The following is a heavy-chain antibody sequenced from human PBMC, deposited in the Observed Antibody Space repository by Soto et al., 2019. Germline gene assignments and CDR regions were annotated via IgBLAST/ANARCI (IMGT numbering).Heavy chain of an antibody. CDR3: AKVGPRSSNSLYYYYGIDV. CDR2: ISGSGGST. J-gene: IGHJ6*02. D-gene: IGHD2-2*01. CDR1: GFTFSNYA. Sequence: EVQLLESGGGLVQPGGSLRLCCAASGFTFSNYAMSWVRQAPGKGLEWVSAISGSGGSTYYADSVKGRFTISRDNSKNTLYLQMSSLRAEDTAVYYCAKVGPRSSNSLYYYYGIDVSGQGTTVTVSS. V-gene: IGHV3-23*01.